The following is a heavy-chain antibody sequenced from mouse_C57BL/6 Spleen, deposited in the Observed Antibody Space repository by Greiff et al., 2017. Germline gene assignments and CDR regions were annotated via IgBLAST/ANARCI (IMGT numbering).Heavy chain of an antibody. J-gene: IGHJ2*01. CDR2: ICTGGGT. CDR1: GFSLTSYA. D-gene: IGHD1-1*01. V-gene: IGHV2-9-1*01. Sequence: VKLMESGPGLVAPSQSLSITCTVSGFSLTSYAISWVRQPPGKGLEWLGVICTGGGTTYNSALKSRLSISKDNSKSQVFLKMNSLQTDDTARYYCARNDNDGSSLDYWGQGTTLTVSS. CDR3: ARNDNDGSSLDY.